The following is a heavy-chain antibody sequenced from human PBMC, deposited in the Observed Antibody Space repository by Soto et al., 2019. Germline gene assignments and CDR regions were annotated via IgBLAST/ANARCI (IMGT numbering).Heavy chain of an antibody. V-gene: IGHV4-39*01. CDR2: IYYSGST. CDR3: ARGGLAVAGTNYFDY. CDR1: GGSISSSSYY. Sequence: SETLSLTCTVSGGSISSSSYYWGWIRQPPGKGLEWIGSIYYSGSTYYDPSLKSRVTISVDTSKNQFSLKLSSVTAADTAVYYCARGGLAVAGTNYFDYWGQGTLVTYPQ. D-gene: IGHD6-19*01. J-gene: IGHJ4*02.